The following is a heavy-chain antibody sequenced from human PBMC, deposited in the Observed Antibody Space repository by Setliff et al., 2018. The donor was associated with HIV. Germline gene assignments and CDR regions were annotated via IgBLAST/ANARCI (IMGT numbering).Heavy chain of an antibody. CDR1: GYTFTDYF. D-gene: IGHD1-1*01. Sequence: ASVKVSCKSSGYTFTDYFMHWVRQAPGQGLEWMGWISPNNGATKISQKFRGSVTMTRDRSINTAYMEFSGLTSDDTAVYYCARQLSNSFDYWGQGTLVTVSS. V-gene: IGHV1-2*02. CDR2: ISPNNGAT. CDR3: ARQLSNSFDY. J-gene: IGHJ4*02.